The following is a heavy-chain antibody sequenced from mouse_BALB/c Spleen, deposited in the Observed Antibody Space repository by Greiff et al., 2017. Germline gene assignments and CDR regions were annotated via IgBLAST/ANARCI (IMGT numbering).Heavy chain of an antibody. Sequence: DVQLVESGGGLVKPGGSLKLSCAASGFTFSSYAMSWVRQTPEKRLEWVASISSGGSTYYPDSVKGRFTISRDNARNILYLQMSSLRSEDTAMYYCARVIDGYLDYWGQGTTLTVSS. CDR3: ARVIDGYLDY. CDR1: GFTFSSYA. D-gene: IGHD2-3*01. J-gene: IGHJ2*01. CDR2: ISSGGST. V-gene: IGHV5-6-5*01.